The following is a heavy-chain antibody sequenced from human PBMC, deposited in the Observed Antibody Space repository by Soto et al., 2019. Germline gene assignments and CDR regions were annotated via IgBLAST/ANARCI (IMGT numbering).Heavy chain of an antibody. CDR3: AKEGGSSGYYTPYYFDY. CDR2: ISYDGSNK. D-gene: IGHD3-3*01. Sequence: PGGSLRLSCAAPGFTFSSYGMHWVRQAPGKGLEWVAVISYDGSNKYYADSVKGRFTISRDNSKNTLYLQMNSLRAEDTAVYYCAKEGGSSGYYTPYYFDYWGQGTLVTVSS. J-gene: IGHJ4*02. CDR1: GFTFSSYG. V-gene: IGHV3-30*18.